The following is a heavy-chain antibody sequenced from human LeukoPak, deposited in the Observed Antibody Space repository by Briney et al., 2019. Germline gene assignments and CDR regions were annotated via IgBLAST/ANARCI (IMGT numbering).Heavy chain of an antibody. CDR1: GFTFSNAW. J-gene: IGHJ6*03. V-gene: IGHV3-15*01. CDR3: TTLDSEYYYYYYMDV. Sequence: GGSLRLSCAASGFTFSNAWMSWVRQAPGKGPEWVGRIKSKTDGGTTDYAAPVKGRFTISRDDSKNTLYLQMNSLKTEDTAVYYCTTLDSEYYYYYYMDVWGKGTTVTVSS. CDR2: IKSKTDGGTT.